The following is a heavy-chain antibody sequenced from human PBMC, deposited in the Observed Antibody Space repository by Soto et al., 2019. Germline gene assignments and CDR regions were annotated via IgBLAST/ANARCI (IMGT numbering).Heavy chain of an antibody. Sequence: VQLVESGGGLVQPGGSLRLSCTASGFMFSAYWMSWVRQAPGKGLEWVANIQQDGSEDYYVDSLKGRLTISRDNGKNSLYLQMNSLRAEDTAVYYCARDFDLWGRGTLVTVSS. V-gene: IGHV3-7*01. CDR3: ARDFDL. CDR2: IQQDGSED. J-gene: IGHJ2*01. CDR1: GFMFSAYW.